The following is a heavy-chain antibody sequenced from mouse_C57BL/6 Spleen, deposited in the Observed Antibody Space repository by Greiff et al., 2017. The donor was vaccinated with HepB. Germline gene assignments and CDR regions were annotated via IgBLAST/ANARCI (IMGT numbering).Heavy chain of an antibody. J-gene: IGHJ2*01. V-gene: IGHV1-64*01. CDR3: ARSSLLLGYYFDY. CDR2: IHPNSGST. Sequence: QVQLQQPGAELVKPGASVKLSCKASGYTFTSYWMHWVKQRPGQGLEWIGMIHPNSGSTNYNEKFKSKATLTVDKSSSTAYMQRSSLTSEDSAVYYWARSSLLLGYYFDYWGQGTTLTVSS. D-gene: IGHD1-1*01. CDR1: GYTFTSYW.